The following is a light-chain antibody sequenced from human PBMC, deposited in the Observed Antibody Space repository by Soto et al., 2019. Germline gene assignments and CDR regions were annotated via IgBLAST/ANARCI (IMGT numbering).Light chain of an antibody. J-gene: IGKJ3*01. V-gene: IGKV3-20*01. CDR2: GTS. CDR3: QQYGSSPFT. Sequence: EIVLTQSPGILSLSPGERATLSCRASQTISSNYLAWYQQKPGQAPRLLISGTSIRATGIPHRFSGSGSGTDFTLTISNLEPEDYAVFYCQQYGSSPFTFGHGTKVDFK. CDR1: QTISSNY.